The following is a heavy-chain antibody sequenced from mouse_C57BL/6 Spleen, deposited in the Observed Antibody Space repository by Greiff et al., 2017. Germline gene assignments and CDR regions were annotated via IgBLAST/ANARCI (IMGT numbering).Heavy chain of an antibody. Sequence: EVQGVESGPGMVKPSQSLSLTCTVTGYSITSGYDWHWIRHFPGNKLEWMGYISYSGSTNYNPSLKSRISITHDTSKNHFFLKLNSVTTEDTATYYCARDYGSGFDYWGQGTTLTVSS. CDR3: ARDYGSGFDY. CDR2: ISYSGST. V-gene: IGHV3-1*01. J-gene: IGHJ2*01. D-gene: IGHD1-1*01. CDR1: GYSITSGYD.